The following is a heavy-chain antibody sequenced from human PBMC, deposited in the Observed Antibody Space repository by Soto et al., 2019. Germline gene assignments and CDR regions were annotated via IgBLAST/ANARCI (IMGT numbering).Heavy chain of an antibody. CDR2: ILPVSAPP. CDR3: ATDSNYDVSNSF. V-gene: IGHV1-69*13. D-gene: IGHD3-3*01. CDR1: GGTLNNYA. J-gene: IGHJ4*02. Sequence: GASVKVSCKASGGTLNNYAINWVRQAPGQGLEWMGGILPVSAPPDYAQKFQGRVSITADHSTSTVYMELSRLKPDDTAVYFCATDSNYDVSNSFWGQGTLVTVSS.